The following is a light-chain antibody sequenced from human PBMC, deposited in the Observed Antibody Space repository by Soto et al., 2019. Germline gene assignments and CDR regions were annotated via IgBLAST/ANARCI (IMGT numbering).Light chain of an antibody. Sequence: EIVMTQSPATLSVSPGERATLSCMASQSVSSNLAWYQQKPGQAPRLLIYGASTRANGIPARFSGSGSGTEFTLTISSLQSEDFAVYYCQQYNNWAPSTFGQGTKLAIK. CDR1: QSVSSN. V-gene: IGKV3-15*01. CDR3: QQYNNWAPST. CDR2: GAS. J-gene: IGKJ2*01.